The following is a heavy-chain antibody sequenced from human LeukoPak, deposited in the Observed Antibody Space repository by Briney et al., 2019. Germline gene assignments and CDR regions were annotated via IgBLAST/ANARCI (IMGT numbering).Heavy chain of an antibody. D-gene: IGHD4-17*01. Sequence: ASVKVSCKASGYTFTTYDINWVRQAPGQGLEWMGYMNPNSGNTGCAQKFQDRVTITTSISTSTAYMELSSLGSEDTAVYYCARGTTLTTLPYYYYYMDVWGEGTTVTVSS. J-gene: IGHJ6*03. CDR1: GYTFTTYD. CDR2: MNPNSGNT. V-gene: IGHV1-8*03. CDR3: ARGTTLTTLPYYYYYMDV.